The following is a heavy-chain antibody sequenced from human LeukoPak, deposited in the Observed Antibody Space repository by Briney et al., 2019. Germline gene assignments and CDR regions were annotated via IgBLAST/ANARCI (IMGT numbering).Heavy chain of an antibody. CDR2: IYYSGST. V-gene: IGHV4-59*11. D-gene: IGHD1-26*01. J-gene: IGHJ6*03. Sequence: AETLSLTCTVSGGSISSHYWSWIRQPPGKGLEWIGYIYYSGSTNYNPSLKSRVTISVDKSKNQFSLKLSSVTAADTAVYYCAREAGSYPYYMDVWGKGTTVTVSS. CDR1: GGSISSHY. CDR3: AREAGSYPYYMDV.